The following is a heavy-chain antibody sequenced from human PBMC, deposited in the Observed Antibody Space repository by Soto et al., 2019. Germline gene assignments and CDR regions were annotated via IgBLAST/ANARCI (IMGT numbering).Heavy chain of an antibody. CDR1: GYSFTSYW. CDR2: IYPGDSDT. D-gene: IGHD2-15*01. J-gene: IGHJ6*02. V-gene: IGHV5-51*01. CDR3: ARHDDKVGRYCSGGSCYGYYYGMDV. Sequence: EVQLVQSGAEVKKPGESLKISCKGSGYSFTSYWIGWVRQMPGKGLEWMGIIYPGDSDTRYSPSFQGQVTISADKSISTAYLQGSSLKASDTAMYYCARHDDKVGRYCSGGSCYGYYYGMDVWGQGTTVTVSS.